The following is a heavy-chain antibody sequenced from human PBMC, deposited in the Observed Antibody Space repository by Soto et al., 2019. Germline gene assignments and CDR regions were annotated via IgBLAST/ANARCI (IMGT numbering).Heavy chain of an antibody. CDR1: GYPFTSYG. J-gene: IGHJ4*02. CDR2: ITPYNGNT. Sequence: QVQLVQSGPEVKKPGASVKVSCKASGYPFTSYGVTWVRQAPGQGLEWMGWITPYNGNTNYAQRLQGRVTMTTDTSPSIAYMELRSLRSDDTAVYYCARADILVAEHATNFDYWGQGTPVTVSS. V-gene: IGHV1-18*01. CDR3: ARADILVAEHATNFDY. D-gene: IGHD2-15*01.